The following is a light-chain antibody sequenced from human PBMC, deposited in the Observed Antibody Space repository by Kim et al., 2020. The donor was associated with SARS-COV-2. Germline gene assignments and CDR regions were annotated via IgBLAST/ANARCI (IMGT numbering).Light chain of an antibody. V-gene: IGKV3-15*01. CDR3: QQYNNWPPLT. J-gene: IGKJ4*01. CDR2: GAA. CDR1: QSVSSN. Sequence: VSPVESATLAGRASQSVSSNLAWYQQKTGQAPRLRIYGAATRATGIPARFSGSGSGTEFTLTISSLQSEDFAVYYCQQYNNWPPLTFGGGTKLEI.